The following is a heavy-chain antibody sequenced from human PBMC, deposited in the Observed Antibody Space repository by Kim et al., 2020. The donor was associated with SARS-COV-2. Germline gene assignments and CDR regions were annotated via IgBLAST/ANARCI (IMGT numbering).Heavy chain of an antibody. J-gene: IGHJ6*02. CDR1: GFTFSSYG. CDR2: IWYDGSNK. Sequence: GGSLRLSCAASGFTFSSYGMHWVRQAPGKGLEWVAVIWYDGSNKYYADSVKGRFTISRDNSKNTLYLQMNSLRAEDTAVYYCARDPRGIAAAGTFPLDDYYYGMDVWGQGTTVTVSS. D-gene: IGHD6-13*01. V-gene: IGHV3-33*01. CDR3: ARDPRGIAAAGTFPLDDYYYGMDV.